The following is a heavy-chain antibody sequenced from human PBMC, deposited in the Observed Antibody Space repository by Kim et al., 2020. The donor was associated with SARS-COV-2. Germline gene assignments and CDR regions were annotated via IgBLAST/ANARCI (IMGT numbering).Heavy chain of an antibody. V-gene: IGHV4-59*01. J-gene: IGHJ4*02. CDR1: GDSISSYY. CDR2: IYYTGST. CDR3: ARGSLRERRGFDY. Sequence: SETLSLTCTVSGDSISSYYWTWIRQPPGKGLEYIGYIYYTGSTNYNPSLRSRVTISVDTSNNQFSLKLSSVTAADTAVYYCARGSLRERRGFDYWGPGTLVTVSS. D-gene: IGHD1-1*01.